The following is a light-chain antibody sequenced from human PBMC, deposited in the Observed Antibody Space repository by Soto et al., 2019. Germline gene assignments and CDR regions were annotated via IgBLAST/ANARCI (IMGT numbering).Light chain of an antibody. CDR2: GNS. V-gene: IGLV1-40*01. CDR3: QSYDSSLSAHVV. J-gene: IGLJ2*01. CDR1: SSNIGAGYD. Sequence: QAVVTQPPSVSGAPGQRVTISCTGSSSNIGAGYDVHWYQQLPGTAPKLLIYGNSNRPSGVPDRFSGSKSGTSASLAITGLQAEDEADYHCQSYDSSLSAHVVFGGGTKVTVL.